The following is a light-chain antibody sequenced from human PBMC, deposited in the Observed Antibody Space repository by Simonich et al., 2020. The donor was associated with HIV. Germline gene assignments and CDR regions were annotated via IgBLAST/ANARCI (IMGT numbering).Light chain of an antibody. CDR3: QQYYTTPYT. CDR1: QSVLYSSNNKNY. J-gene: IGKJ2*01. V-gene: IGKV4-1*01. CDR2: WSS. Sequence: DIVMTQSPDSLAVSLGERATINCKSSQSVLYSSNNKNYLAWYQQKQGQPPKLLIYWSSTRESGVPDRLSGSGSGTHFTLTISSLQAEDVAVYYCQQYYTTPYTFGQGTKLEIK.